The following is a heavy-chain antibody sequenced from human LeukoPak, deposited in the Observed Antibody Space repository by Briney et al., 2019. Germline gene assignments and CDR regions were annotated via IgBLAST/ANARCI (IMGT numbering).Heavy chain of an antibody. J-gene: IGHJ4*02. Sequence: SETLSLTCSVSGVAISDYFWSWIRRPAGRDLEWIGRISTTGSTYFNPSLQSRVRMSVDSSKTHFSLRLSSVTAADTAVYYCARSPSTIGWNWGYYSDFWGQGHLVTVSS. CDR1: GVAISDYF. V-gene: IGHV4-4*07. CDR2: ISTTGST. D-gene: IGHD1-7*01. CDR3: ARSPSTIGWNWGYYSDF.